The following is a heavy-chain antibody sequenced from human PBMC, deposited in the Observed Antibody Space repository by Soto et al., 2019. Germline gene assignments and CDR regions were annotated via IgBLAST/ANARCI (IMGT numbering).Heavy chain of an antibody. J-gene: IGHJ3*02. CDR2: IIPIFGTA. D-gene: IGHD3-10*01. CDR3: LLLWFGEIIMEGAFDI. CDR1: GGTFSSYA. Sequence: ASVKVSCKASGGTFSSYAISWVRQAPGQGLEWMGGIIPIFGTANYAQKFQGRVTTTADESTSTAYMELSSLRSEDTAVYYCLLLWFGEIIMEGAFDIWGQGTMVTVSS. V-gene: IGHV1-69*13.